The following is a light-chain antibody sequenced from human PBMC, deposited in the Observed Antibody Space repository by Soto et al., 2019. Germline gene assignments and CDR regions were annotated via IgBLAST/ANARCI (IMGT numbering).Light chain of an antibody. CDR2: EVR. J-gene: IGLJ3*02. Sequence: QSALTQPPSVSGSAGQSITISCSGTMRDVGAYNLVSWYQQHPGTAPKLIIYEVRNRPSGISSRFSGSRSGNTASLTVSGLQSADEGDYYCRSYTARSTQVFGGGTKLTVL. CDR1: MRDVGAYNL. CDR3: RSYTARSTQV. V-gene: IGLV2-14*01.